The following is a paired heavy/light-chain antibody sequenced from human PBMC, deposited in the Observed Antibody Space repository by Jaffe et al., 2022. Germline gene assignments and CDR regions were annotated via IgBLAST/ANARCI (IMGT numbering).Heavy chain of an antibody. Sequence: QVRLVQSGAEVKKPGSSVKVSCKTSGDTFSDYSISWLRQAPGQTLEWMGGIIPMFDTADYAHKFQDRVTLTADESTTTVYMELASLRLDDTAMYFCAKLNRLAGSFDSWGQGTLVTVSS. V-gene: IGHV1-69*01. D-gene: IGHD1-7*01. CDR1: GDTFSDYS. CDR3: AKLNRLAGSFDS. J-gene: IGHJ4*02. CDR2: IIPMFDTA.
Light chain of an antibody. Sequence: QSALTQPASVAGSPGQAITISCTGNTSDIGTFNFVSWYQQHPGKVPKLIIYEVNKRPSGVSNRFSGSKSGSTASLTISGLQAEDEADYYCCSYAGTSLSYVFGPGTWVTVL. V-gene: IGLV2-23*02. J-gene: IGLJ1*01. CDR2: EVN. CDR3: CSYAGTSLSYV. CDR1: TSDIGTFNF.